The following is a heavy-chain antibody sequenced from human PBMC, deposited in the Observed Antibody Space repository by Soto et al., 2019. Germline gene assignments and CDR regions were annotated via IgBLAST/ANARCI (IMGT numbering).Heavy chain of an antibody. V-gene: IGHV3-23*01. CDR2: ISGSGGST. J-gene: IGHJ4*02. CDR1: GFTFSSYA. Sequence: GGSLRLSCAAFGFTFSSYAMSWVRQAPGKGLEWVSAISGSGGSTYYADSVKGRFTISRDNSKNTLYLQMNNLRAEDTAVYYCAKVRSGIAVAESFDYWGQGTLVTVSS. CDR3: AKVRSGIAVAESFDY. D-gene: IGHD6-19*01.